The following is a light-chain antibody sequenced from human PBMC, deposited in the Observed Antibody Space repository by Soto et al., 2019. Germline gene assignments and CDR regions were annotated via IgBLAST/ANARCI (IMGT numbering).Light chain of an antibody. Sequence: IVLTQSPGTLSLSPGERAPLFCRACQSVSSSYLVWYQQRPGQPPRLLIYGTSTRAAGISDRFSGSGSGTDFTLTIYRLEPGDSAVYYCQQYGTSALTFGGGTKV. CDR1: QSVSSSY. CDR2: GTS. J-gene: IGKJ4*01. V-gene: IGKV3-20*01. CDR3: QQYGTSALT.